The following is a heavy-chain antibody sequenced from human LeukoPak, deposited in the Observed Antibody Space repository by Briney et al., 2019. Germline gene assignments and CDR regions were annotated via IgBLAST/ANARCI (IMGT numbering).Heavy chain of an antibody. CDR1: GGSFSGYY. CDR3: ARFGGLHGAFDI. V-gene: IGHV4-34*01. Sequence: SETLSLTCAVYGGSFSGYYWSWIRQPPGKGLEWIGEINHSGSTNYNPSLKSRVTISVDTSKNQFSLKLRSVTAADTAVYYCARFGGLHGAFDIWGQGTMVTVSS. D-gene: IGHD4-11*01. CDR2: INHSGST. J-gene: IGHJ3*02.